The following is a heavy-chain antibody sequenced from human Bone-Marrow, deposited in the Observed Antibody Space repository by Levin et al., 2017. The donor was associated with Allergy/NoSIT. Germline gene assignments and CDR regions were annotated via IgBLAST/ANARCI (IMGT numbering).Heavy chain of an antibody. J-gene: IGHJ5*02. V-gene: IGHV4-34*01. Sequence: SQTLSLTCAVYGGSFSDYYWSWIRQPPGKGLEWIGEINHSGSTNYNPSLKSRVTILVDTSKSQFSLKLSSVTAADTAVYYCARAAWSGGGGFDPWGQGILVTVSS. D-gene: IGHD3-3*01. CDR1: GGSFSDYY. CDR2: INHSGST. CDR3: ARAAWSGGGGFDP.